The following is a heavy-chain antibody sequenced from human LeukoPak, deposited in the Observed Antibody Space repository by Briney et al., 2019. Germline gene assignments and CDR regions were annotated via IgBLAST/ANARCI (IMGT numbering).Heavy chain of an antibody. CDR1: GYTFTGYY. CDR3: ARGGVADYGMDV. CDR2: INPNSGGT. J-gene: IGHJ6*02. V-gene: IGHV1-2*02. D-gene: IGHD3-3*01. Sequence: ASVQVSCKASGYTFTGYYMHWVRQAPGQGLGWMGWINPNSGGTNYAQKFQGRVTITRDTSISTAYMELSRLRSDDTAVYYCARGGVADYGMDVWGQGTTVTVSS.